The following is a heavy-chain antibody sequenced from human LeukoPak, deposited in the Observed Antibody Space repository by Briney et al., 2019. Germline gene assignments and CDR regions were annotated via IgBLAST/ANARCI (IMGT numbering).Heavy chain of an antibody. CDR1: GFSFSSYA. V-gene: IGHV3-23*01. Sequence: GGSLRLSCAASGFSFSSYAMSWVRQAPGRGLEWVSSIGAWVPGTSYADSVKGRFTISRDNSKKTVYLQMNSLRVEDTAVHYCAKGKINHDGAFDFWGQGTMVTVSS. CDR3: AKGKINHDGAFDF. J-gene: IGHJ3*01. CDR2: IGAWVPGT. D-gene: IGHD1-14*01.